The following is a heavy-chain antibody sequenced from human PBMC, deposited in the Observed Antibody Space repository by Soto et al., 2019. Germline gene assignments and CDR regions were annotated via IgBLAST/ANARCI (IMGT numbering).Heavy chain of an antibody. V-gene: IGHV6-1*01. J-gene: IGHJ4*02. CDR3: ARAGGDSSSWYYDY. CDR2: TYYRSKWNN. Sequence: PSQTLSLTCAISGDSVSSNSAAWNWVRQSPSRGLEWLGRTYYRSKWNNDYAVSVKRRITINPDTSKNQFSLQLNSVTPEDTAVYYRARAGGDSSSWYYDYWGQGXLFTAYS. D-gene: IGHD6-13*01. CDR1: GDSVSSNSAA.